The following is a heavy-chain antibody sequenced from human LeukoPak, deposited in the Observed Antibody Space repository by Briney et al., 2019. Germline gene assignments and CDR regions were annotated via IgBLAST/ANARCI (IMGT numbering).Heavy chain of an antibody. CDR2: INSDGSST. CDR1: GFPFSSYW. CDR3: ARAQYIPPFDP. Sequence: GGSLRLSCAAPGFPFSSYWMHWVRQAPGKGLVWVSRINSDGSSTSYADSVKGRFTISRDNAKNTLYLQMNSLRAEDTAVYYCARAQYIPPFDPWGQGTLVTVSS. D-gene: IGHD6-6*01. V-gene: IGHV3-74*01. J-gene: IGHJ5*02.